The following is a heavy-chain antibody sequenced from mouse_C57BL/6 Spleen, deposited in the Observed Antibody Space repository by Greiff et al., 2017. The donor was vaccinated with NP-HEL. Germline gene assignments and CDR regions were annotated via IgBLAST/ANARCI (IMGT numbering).Heavy chain of an antibody. V-gene: IGHV5-4*01. Sequence: EVQLVESGGGLVKPGGSLKLSCAASGFTFSSYAMSWVRQTPEKRLEWVATISDGGSYTYYPDNVKGRFTISRDNDKNNLYQQKSHLKSEDTAMYYCAIESGTEDVDYGGEGTTLTVSA. D-gene: IGHD3-3*01. CDR2: ISDGGSYT. CDR1: GFTFSSYA. J-gene: IGHJ2*01. CDR3: AIESGTEDVDY.